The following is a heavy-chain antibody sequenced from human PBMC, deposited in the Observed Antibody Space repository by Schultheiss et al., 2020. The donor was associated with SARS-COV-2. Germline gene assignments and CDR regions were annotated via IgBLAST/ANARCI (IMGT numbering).Heavy chain of an antibody. CDR2: INHSGST. CDR1: GGSISSSSYS. V-gene: IGHV4-39*07. Sequence: SETLSLTCTVSGGSISSSSYSWSWIRQPPGKGLEWIGEINHSGSTNYNPSLKSRVTISVDTSKNQFSLKLSSVTAADTAVYYCTYGSGSYYFWGQGTLVTVSS. D-gene: IGHD3-10*01. CDR3: TYGSGSYYF. J-gene: IGHJ4*02.